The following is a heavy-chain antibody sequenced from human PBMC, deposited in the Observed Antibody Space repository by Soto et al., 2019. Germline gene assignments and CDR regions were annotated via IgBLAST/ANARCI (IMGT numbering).Heavy chain of an antibody. CDR3: FRDGHGITTSCYVYWFDP. J-gene: IGHJ5*01. V-gene: IGHV3-74*01. CDR1: GFTFSTYW. Sequence: GGSLRLSCAASGFTFSTYWMHWIRQVPGKGLEWVSRINSDASHTYYADSVKGRFTISRDNAKNTLHLEMNSLRAEDTAVYYCFRDGHGITTSCYVYWFDPWGQGTLVTVSS. D-gene: IGHD2-2*01. CDR2: INSDASHT.